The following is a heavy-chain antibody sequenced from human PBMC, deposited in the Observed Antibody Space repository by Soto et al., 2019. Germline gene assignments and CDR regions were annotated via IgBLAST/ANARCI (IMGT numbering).Heavy chain of an antibody. D-gene: IGHD4-17*01. CDR1: GYTFTSYA. V-gene: IGHV1-3*05. Sequence: QVQLVQSGAEEKKPGASVKVSCKASGYTFTSYAMHWVRQAPGQRLEWMGWINAGNGNTKYSQKFQGRVTITRDTSASTAYMKLSSLRSEDTAVYYCASESYGGEFDYWGQGTLVTVSS. J-gene: IGHJ4*02. CDR3: ASESYGGEFDY. CDR2: INAGNGNT.